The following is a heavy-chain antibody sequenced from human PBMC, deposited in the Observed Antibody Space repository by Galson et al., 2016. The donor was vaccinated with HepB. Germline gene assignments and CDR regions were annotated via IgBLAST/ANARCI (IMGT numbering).Heavy chain of an antibody. J-gene: IGHJ5*01. D-gene: IGHD1-1*01. Sequence: QSGAEVKKPGESLKISCKGSGYTFANHWIAWVRQMPGKGLEWMGTVYPGDSDTRYSPSFQGQVTISADKSISTAYLQWSSLKASDTAMYSCAKTRGSQPLAFDSWGQGTLVTVFS. CDR1: GYTFANHW. CDR2: VYPGDSDT. CDR3: AKTRGSQPLAFDS. V-gene: IGHV5-51*01.